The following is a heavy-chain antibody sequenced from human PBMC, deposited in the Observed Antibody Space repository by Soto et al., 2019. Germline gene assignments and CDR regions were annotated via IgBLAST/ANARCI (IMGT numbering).Heavy chain of an antibody. D-gene: IGHD2-21*02. CDR3: GRDDALAYCGGDCYS. J-gene: IGHJ4*02. V-gene: IGHV1-69*02. CDR2: IIPILGIA. Sequence: QVQLGQSGAEVKKPGSSVKVSCKASGGTFSSYTISWVRQAPGQGLEWMGRIIPILGIANYAQKFQGRVTITADKSTSTAYMELSSLRSEDTAVYYCGRDDALAYCGGDCYSWGQGTLVTVSS. CDR1: GGTFSSYT.